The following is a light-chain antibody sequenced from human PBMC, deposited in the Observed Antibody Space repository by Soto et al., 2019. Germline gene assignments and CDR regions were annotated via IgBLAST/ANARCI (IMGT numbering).Light chain of an antibody. CDR3: SSYTSSNTYV. CDR2: EVS. CDR1: SSDVGGYNY. Sequence: QSVLTQPASVSWSPGQSITISCTVTSSDVGGYNYVSWYQQHSGKAPKLMIYEVSNRPSGVSNRFSGSKSGNTASLTISGLQAEDEADYYCSSYTSSNTYVFGTGTKVTVL. V-gene: IGLV2-14*01. J-gene: IGLJ1*01.